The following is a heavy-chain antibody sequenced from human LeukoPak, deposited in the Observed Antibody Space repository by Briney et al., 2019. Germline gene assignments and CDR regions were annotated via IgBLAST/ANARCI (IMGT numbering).Heavy chain of an antibody. V-gene: IGHV1-2*02. CDR3: ARDSGDGYSSGWYTGWFDP. CDR2: INPNSGGT. CDR1: GYTFTGYY. D-gene: IGHD6-19*01. J-gene: IGHJ5*02. Sequence: ASVKVSCKASGYTFTGYYMRWVRQAPGQGLEWMGWINPNSGGTNYAQKFQGRVTMTRDTSISTAYMELSRLRSDDTAVYYCARDSGDGYSSGWYTGWFDPWGQGTLVTVSS.